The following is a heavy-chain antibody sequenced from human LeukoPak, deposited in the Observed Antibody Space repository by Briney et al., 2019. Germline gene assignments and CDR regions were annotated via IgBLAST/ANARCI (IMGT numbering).Heavy chain of an antibody. V-gene: IGHV1-69*05. Sequence: ASVKVSCKASGGTFSSYAIGWVRQAPGQGLEWMGGIIPIFGTANYAQKFQGRVTITTDESTSTAYMELSSLRSEDTAVYYCARAPTSRDGYNSEFDYWGQGTLVTVSS. D-gene: IGHD5-24*01. CDR2: IIPIFGTA. J-gene: IGHJ4*02. CDR1: GGTFSSYA. CDR3: ARAPTSRDGYNSEFDY.